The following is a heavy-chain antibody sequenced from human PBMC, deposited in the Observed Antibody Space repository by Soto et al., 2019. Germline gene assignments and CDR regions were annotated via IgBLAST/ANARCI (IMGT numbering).Heavy chain of an antibody. V-gene: IGHV3-23*01. CDR3: ARGDRGGSGSPASYYYSGLDV. J-gene: IGHJ6*02. Sequence: DVQLLESGGNLVQPGGSLRLSCAASGFTFSSYAMSWVRQAPGKGLEWVSRVSAGGDMTYYSDSVQGRFTISRDNSNNALFLQMNSLRIEDTALYYCARGDRGGSGSPASYYYSGLDVWGQGATVTVS. CDR1: GFTFSSYA. CDR2: VSAGGDMT. D-gene: IGHD3-10*01.